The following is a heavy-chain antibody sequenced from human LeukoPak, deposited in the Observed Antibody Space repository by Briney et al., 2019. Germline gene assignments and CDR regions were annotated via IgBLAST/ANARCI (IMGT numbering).Heavy chain of an antibody. Sequence: GASVKVSCKASGYTFTSYAMNWVRQAPGQGLEWMGWINTNTGNPTYAQGFTGRFVFSLDTSVSTAYLQISSLKAEDTAVYYCARRYFNYYDSSGSFDYWGQGTLVTVSS. V-gene: IGHV7-4-1*02. D-gene: IGHD3-22*01. CDR1: GYTFTSYA. CDR2: INTNTGNP. J-gene: IGHJ4*02. CDR3: ARRYFNYYDSSGSFDY.